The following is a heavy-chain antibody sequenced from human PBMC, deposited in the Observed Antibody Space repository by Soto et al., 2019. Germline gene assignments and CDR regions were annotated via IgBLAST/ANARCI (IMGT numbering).Heavy chain of an antibody. CDR3: ARGPVDTAMVYSFYYYGMDV. Sequence: SVKVSCKASGGTFSSYAISWVRQAPGQGLEWMGGIIPIFGTANYAQKFQGRVTITADESTSTAYMELSSLRSEDTAVYYCARGPVDTAMVYSFYYYGMDVWGQGTTVTVSS. V-gene: IGHV1-69*13. D-gene: IGHD5-18*01. CDR1: GGTFSSYA. CDR2: IIPIFGTA. J-gene: IGHJ6*02.